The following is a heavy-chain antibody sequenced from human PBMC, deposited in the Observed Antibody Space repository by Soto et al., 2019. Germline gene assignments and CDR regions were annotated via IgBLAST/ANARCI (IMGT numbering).Heavy chain of an antibody. CDR3: ARSNGYISY. V-gene: IGHV1-18*04. CDR1: GYTFASFG. J-gene: IGHJ4*02. CDR2: ISAYNGRA. Sequence: QVQLVQSGAEVKKPGASVKVSCKASGYTFASFGIRWVRQAPGQGLEWMGWISAYNGRANYAQKLQGRVIMTPDTSTSTVYMELRSLRSDDTSVSYCARSNGYISYWGQGTLVTVSS. D-gene: IGHD5-12*01.